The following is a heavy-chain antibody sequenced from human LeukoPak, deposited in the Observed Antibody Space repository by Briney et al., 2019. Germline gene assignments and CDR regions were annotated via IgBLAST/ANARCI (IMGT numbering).Heavy chain of an antibody. V-gene: IGHV2-5*02. J-gene: IGHJ4*02. D-gene: IGHD3-10*01. CDR1: GFSLSTSGVG. Sequence: SGPTLVKPTQTLTLTCTFSGFSLSTSGVGVGWIRQPPGKALEWLALIYWDDDKRYSPSLKSRLTITKDTSKNQVVLTMTNMDPVDTATYYCAHRRTYYYGSGSYYNPYYFDYWGRGTLVTVSS. CDR3: AHRRTYYYGSGSYYNPYYFDY. CDR2: IYWDDDK.